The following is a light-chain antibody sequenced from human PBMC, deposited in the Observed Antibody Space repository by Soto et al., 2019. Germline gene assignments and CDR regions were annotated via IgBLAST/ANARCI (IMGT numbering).Light chain of an antibody. CDR1: QTISSW. J-gene: IGKJ1*01. Sequence: DIQMTQSPSTLSGFVGDRVTITCRASQTISSWLAWYQQKPGKAPKVLIYKASTLKSGVPSRFSGSGAGTEFTLTISSLQSEDFAVYYCQQFDTWPRTFGQGTKVDIK. V-gene: IGKV1-5*03. CDR3: QQFDTWPRT. CDR2: KAS.